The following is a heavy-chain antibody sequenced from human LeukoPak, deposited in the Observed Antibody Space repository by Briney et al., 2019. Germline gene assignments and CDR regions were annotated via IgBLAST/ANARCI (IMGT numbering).Heavy chain of an antibody. CDR1: GFTFSSYA. J-gene: IGHJ5*02. Sequence: PGGSLRLSCAASGFTFSSYAMRWLRQAPGKGLEWVSAISGSGGSTYYADSVKGRFTISRDNSKNTLYLQMNSLRAEDTAVYYCAKDPKYYDLHGSRWYCATRFDPWGQGTLVTVSS. V-gene: IGHV3-23*01. CDR3: AKDPKYYDLHGSRWYCATRFDP. CDR2: ISGSGGST. D-gene: IGHD3-3*01.